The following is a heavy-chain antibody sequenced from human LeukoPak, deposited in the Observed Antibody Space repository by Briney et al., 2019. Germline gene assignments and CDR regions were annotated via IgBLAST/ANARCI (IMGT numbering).Heavy chain of an antibody. Sequence: GGSLRLSCAASGFTFSSYSMNWVRQAPGKGLEWVSFISGSSSYIYYADSVKGRFTISRDNAKNSLYLQMNSLRAEDTAVYYCAELGITMIGGVWGKGTTVTISS. CDR2: ISGSSSYI. J-gene: IGHJ6*04. CDR1: GFTFSSYS. V-gene: IGHV3-21*01. CDR3: AELGITMIGGV. D-gene: IGHD3-10*02.